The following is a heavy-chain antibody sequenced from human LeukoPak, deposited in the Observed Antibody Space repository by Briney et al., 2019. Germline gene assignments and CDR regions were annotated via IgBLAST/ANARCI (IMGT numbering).Heavy chain of an antibody. J-gene: IGHJ4*02. CDR2: IIPIFGTA. V-gene: IGHV1-69*13. Sequence: SVKVSCKVSGYTLTELSMHWVRQAPGKGLEWMGGIIPIFGTANYAQKFQGRVTITADESTSTAYMELSSLRSEDTAVYYCARGRITMVRGVIIKGDKPHYFDYWGQGTLVTVSS. CDR3: ARGRITMVRGVIIKGDKPHYFDY. CDR1: GYTLTELS. D-gene: IGHD3-10*01.